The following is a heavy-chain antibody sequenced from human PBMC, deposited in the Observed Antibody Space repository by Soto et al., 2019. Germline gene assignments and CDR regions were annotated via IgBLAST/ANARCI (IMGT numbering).Heavy chain of an antibody. CDR1: GGSFGSSAYY. Sequence: LSLTCTVSGGSFGSSAYYWGWIRRAPGKGLEWIGSINSSGSTFSNPSLKSRVTLSVDTSKNQFSLKLTSVTAADTALYYCSRRAPEGFDPWGQGTLVTVSS. CDR2: INSSGST. CDR3: SRRAPEGFDP. V-gene: IGHV4-39*01. J-gene: IGHJ5*02.